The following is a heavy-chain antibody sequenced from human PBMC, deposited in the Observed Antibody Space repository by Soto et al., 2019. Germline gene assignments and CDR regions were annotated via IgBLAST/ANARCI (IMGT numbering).Heavy chain of an antibody. Sequence: GASVKVSCKASGGTFSSYAISWVRQAPGQGLEWMGGIIPIFGTANYAQKFQGRVTITADESTSTAYMELSSLRSEDTAVYYCARGGSSATMGVLGYYYYGMDVWGQGTTVTVSS. CDR2: IIPIFGTA. D-gene: IGHD2-2*01. CDR1: GGTFSSYA. V-gene: IGHV1-69*13. CDR3: ARGGSSATMGVLGYYYYGMDV. J-gene: IGHJ6*02.